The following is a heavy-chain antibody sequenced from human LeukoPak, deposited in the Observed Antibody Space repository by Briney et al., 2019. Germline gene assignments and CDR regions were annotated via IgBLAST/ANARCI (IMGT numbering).Heavy chain of an antibody. CDR3: AKDRVLWFGELVDY. Sequence: AGGSLRLSCAASGFTFSSYGMHWVRQAPGKGLEWVAFIRYDGSNKYYADSVKGRFTISRDNSKNTLYLQMNSLRAEDTAVYYCAKDRVLWFGELVDYWGQGTLVTVSS. J-gene: IGHJ4*02. D-gene: IGHD3-10*01. V-gene: IGHV3-30*02. CDR2: IRYDGSNK. CDR1: GFTFSSYG.